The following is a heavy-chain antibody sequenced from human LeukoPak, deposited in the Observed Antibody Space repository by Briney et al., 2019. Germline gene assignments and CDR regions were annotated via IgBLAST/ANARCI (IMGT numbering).Heavy chain of an antibody. Sequence: GGSLRLSCAASGFSFSSYWMDWVRQAPGKGLVWVSGINSDGRMTRYAESVKGRFTISRDNAKNTLYLQMNTLRAEDTAVYYCARVGSTDSPHAFDVWGQGTTVTVSS. CDR2: INSDGRMT. CDR3: ARVGSTDSPHAFDV. J-gene: IGHJ3*01. V-gene: IGHV3-74*01. D-gene: IGHD3-22*01. CDR1: GFSFSSYW.